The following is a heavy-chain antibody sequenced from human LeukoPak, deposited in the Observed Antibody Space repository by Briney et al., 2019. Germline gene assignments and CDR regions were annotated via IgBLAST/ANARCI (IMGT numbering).Heavy chain of an antibody. V-gene: IGHV4-61*02. CDR2: IYTSGST. CDR1: GGSISSGSYY. Sequence: SQTLSLTCTVSGGSISSGSYYWSWIRQPAGKGLEWIGRIYTSGSTNYNPSLKSRVTISVDTSKNQFSLKLSSVTAADTAVYYCARVEYGGNFDYWGQGTLVTVSS. CDR3: ARVEYGGNFDY. D-gene: IGHD4-23*01. J-gene: IGHJ4*02.